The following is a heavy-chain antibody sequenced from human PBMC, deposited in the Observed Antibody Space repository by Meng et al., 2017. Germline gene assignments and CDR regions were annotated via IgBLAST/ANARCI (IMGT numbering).Heavy chain of an antibody. J-gene: IGHJ6*02. CDR3: ARNLRYSSSWDLYYYYGMDV. V-gene: IGHV3-33*01. D-gene: IGHD6-13*01. CDR2: IWYDGSNK. Sequence: GGSLRLSCAASGFTFSSYGMHWVRQAPGKGLEWVAVIWYDGSNKYYADSVKGRFTISRGNSKNTLYLQMNSLRAEDTAVYYCARNLRYSSSWDLYYYYGMDVWGQGTTVTGAS. CDR1: GFTFSSYG.